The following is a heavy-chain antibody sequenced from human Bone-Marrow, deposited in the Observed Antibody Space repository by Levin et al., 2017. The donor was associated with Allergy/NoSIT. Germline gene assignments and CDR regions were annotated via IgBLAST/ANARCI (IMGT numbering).Heavy chain of an antibody. CDR1: GDSIRSGGYS. J-gene: IGHJ5*02. CDR2: IYHSGTT. CDR3: ARGAYFSGSGSPFWFDP. Sequence: SQTLSLPCTASGDSIRSGGYSWNWIRQPPGKGLEWIGFIYHSGTTYYNPSLQSRVTISIDKSKNQFSLRLNSVAAADTAMYYCARGAYFSGSGSPFWFDPWGQGTLVTVSS. V-gene: IGHV4-30-2*01. D-gene: IGHD3-10*01.